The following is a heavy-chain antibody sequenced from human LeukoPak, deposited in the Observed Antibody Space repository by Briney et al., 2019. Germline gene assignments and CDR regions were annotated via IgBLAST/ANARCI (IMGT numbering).Heavy chain of an antibody. J-gene: IGHJ6*02. Sequence: GGSLRLSCAASGFAVSNNYMSWVRQAPGKGLQWVSVIYSGSRTYYADSVKGRFTISRDNSKNTLYLQMNSLRAEDTAVYYCARPWSSSGNQEVFNYYYYGMDVWGQGTTVTVSS. V-gene: IGHV3-53*01. CDR3: ARPWSSSGNQEVFNYYYYGMDV. CDR2: IYSGSRT. CDR1: GFAVSNNY. D-gene: IGHD6-13*01.